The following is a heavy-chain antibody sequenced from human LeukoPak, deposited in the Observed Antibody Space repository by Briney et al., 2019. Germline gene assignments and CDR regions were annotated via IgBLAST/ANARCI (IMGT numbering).Heavy chain of an antibody. Sequence: SETLSLTCTVSGYSINSAYYWGWIRQPPGKGLEWIGSMYHSGSTYYNPSLQSRVTISVDTSKNQFSLKLSSVTAADTAVYYCASRYCSGGSRYSPLYNWFDPWGQGTLVTVSS. CDR1: GYSINSAYY. CDR2: MYHSGST. V-gene: IGHV4-38-2*02. J-gene: IGHJ5*02. D-gene: IGHD2-15*01. CDR3: ASRYCSGGSRYSPLYNWFDP.